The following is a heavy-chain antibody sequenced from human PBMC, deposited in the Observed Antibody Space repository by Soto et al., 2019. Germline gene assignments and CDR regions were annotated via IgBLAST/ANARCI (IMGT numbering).Heavy chain of an antibody. CDR1: GFTFSSYW. CDR2: IKSDGSST. Sequence: EVQLVESGGGLVQPGGSLRLTCAASGFTFSSYWMHWVRQAPGKGLVWVSSIKSDGSSTDYADSVKGRFTISRDNAKNPLYLQMNRFGAEDTAVYYRAGPTPAGYWGQGTLVTVSS. V-gene: IGHV3-74*01. J-gene: IGHJ4*02. CDR3: AGPTPAGY. D-gene: IGHD2-15*01.